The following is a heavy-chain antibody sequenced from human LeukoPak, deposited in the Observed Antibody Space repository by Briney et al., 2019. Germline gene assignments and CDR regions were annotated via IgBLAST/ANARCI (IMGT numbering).Heavy chain of an antibody. J-gene: IGHJ3*02. CDR1: GFTFSSYA. Sequence: GGSLRLSCAASGFTFSSYAMHWVRQAPGKGLEWVAVISYDGSNKYYADSVKGRFTISRDNSKNTLYLQMNSLRAEDTAVYYCARAPLSANAFDIWGQGTMVTISS. V-gene: IGHV3-30-3*01. CDR2: ISYDGSNK. CDR3: ARAPLSANAFDI.